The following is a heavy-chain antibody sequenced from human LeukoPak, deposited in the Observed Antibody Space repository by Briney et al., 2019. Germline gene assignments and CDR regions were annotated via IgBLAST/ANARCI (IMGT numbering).Heavy chain of an antibody. J-gene: IGHJ4*02. CDR2: IRYDGSNK. Sequence: GGSLRLSCAASGFTFSSYGMHWVRQAPGKGLEWVAFIRYDGSNKYYADSVKGRFTISRDNSKNTLYLQMNSLRAEDTAVYYCATHGGDSSGYYFDYWGQGTLVTVSS. D-gene: IGHD3-22*01. V-gene: IGHV3-30*02. CDR3: ATHGGDSSGYYFDY. CDR1: GFTFSSYG.